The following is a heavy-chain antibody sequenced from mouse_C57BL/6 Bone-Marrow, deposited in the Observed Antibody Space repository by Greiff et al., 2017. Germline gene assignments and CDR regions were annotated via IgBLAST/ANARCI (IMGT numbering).Heavy chain of an antibody. CDR3: ARRSSGFPGFAY. CDR1: GYTFTSYW. CDR2: IDPSDSYT. D-gene: IGHD3-2*02. V-gene: IGHV1-69*01. Sequence: VQLQQPGAELVMPGASVKLSCKASGYTFTSYWMHWVKQRPGQGLEWIGEIDPSDSYTNYNQKFKGKSTLTVDKSSSTAYMQLSSLTSEDSAVYYCARRSSGFPGFAYWGQGALGTVSA. J-gene: IGHJ3*01.